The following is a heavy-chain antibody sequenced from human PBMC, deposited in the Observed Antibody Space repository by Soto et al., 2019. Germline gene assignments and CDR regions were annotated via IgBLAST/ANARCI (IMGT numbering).Heavy chain of an antibody. Sequence: QVQLQESGPGLVKPSETLSLTCTVSGDSISGFRWIWIRQPPGQGLECIGYIYDSGGPTYNPSLKSRLTIPVDRSKNQFSLNLSSGTAADTAVYYFARVASNGANRGFGYFDYWGQGTLVTVSS. CDR3: ARVASNGANRGFGYFDY. CDR2: IYDSGGP. V-gene: IGHV4-59*01. D-gene: IGHD3-16*01. J-gene: IGHJ4*02. CDR1: GDSISGFR.